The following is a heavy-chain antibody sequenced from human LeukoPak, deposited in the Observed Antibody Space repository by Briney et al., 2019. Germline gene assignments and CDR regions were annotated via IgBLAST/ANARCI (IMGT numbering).Heavy chain of an antibody. Sequence: SETLSPTHPVSAGSISSYYSSWIRQPPRNGLECIGLIYYSWSTNYNPSLNSRVTISVDTSKNQFSLKLSSVTAADTAVYYCARRTYFYGSSGYYFDYWGQGTLVTVSS. CDR1: AGSISSYY. CDR3: ARRTYFYGSSGYYFDY. CDR2: IYYSWST. J-gene: IGHJ4*02. D-gene: IGHD3-22*01. V-gene: IGHV4-59*01.